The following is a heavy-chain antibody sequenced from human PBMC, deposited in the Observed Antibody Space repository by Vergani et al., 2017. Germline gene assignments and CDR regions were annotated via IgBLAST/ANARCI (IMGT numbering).Heavy chain of an antibody. CDR3: AKDLGTSSRGGWFDP. V-gene: IGHV3-9*01. Sequence: EVQVVESGGGLVQPGRSLRLSCAASGFTFENYAMHWVRQAPGKGLEWVSGISWNSNSIGYADSVKGRFTISRDNAKNSLYLQMNSLRAEDTALYYCAKDLGTSSRGGWFDPWGQGTLVTVSS. J-gene: IGHJ5*02. CDR1: GFTFENYA. CDR2: ISWNSNSI. D-gene: IGHD6-6*01.